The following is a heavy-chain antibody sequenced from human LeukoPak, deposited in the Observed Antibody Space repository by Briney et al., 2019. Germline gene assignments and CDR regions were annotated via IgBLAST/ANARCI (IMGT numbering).Heavy chain of an antibody. V-gene: IGHV3-7*01. J-gene: IGHJ4*02. CDR3: ARDATRGGDNDY. CDR1: GFTFTSYW. Sequence: PGGSLRLSWAASGFTFTSYWMSWVRQAPGKGLEWVANINEDGSYKFHADSVKGRLTSSRDNSKNSLYLQMSSLRADDPAVYYCARDATRGGDNDYWGQGTRVIVSS. D-gene: IGHD2-21*02. CDR2: INEDGSYK.